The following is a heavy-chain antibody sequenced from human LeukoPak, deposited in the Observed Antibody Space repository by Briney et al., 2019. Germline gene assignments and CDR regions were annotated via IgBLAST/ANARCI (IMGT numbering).Heavy chain of an antibody. J-gene: IGHJ4*02. V-gene: IGHV3-53*01. D-gene: IGHD3-16*01. CDR1: GFTVNNNY. Sequence: PGGSLRLSCAASGFTVNNNYMSWVRQAPGRGLEWVSVIYSGGYTYNADSVEGRFTISRDNSKNMLYLQMNSLRAEDTAVYYCAKAKGGSGIDCSDYWGQGTLVTVSS. CDR3: AKAKGGSGIDCSDY. CDR2: IYSGGYT.